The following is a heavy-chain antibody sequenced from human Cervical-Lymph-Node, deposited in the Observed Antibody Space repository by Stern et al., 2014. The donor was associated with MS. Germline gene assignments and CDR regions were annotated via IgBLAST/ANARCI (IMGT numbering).Heavy chain of an antibody. CDR1: GYSFTGNY. V-gene: IGHV1-2*06. Sequence: QVQLVQSGAEVKKPGASVVISCKAAGYSFTGNYIHWLRQAPGQGLEWMGRTNPNSGDSNYALKFQGRVTMTRDTSITTAYMNLNRLGFDDTAVYYCARERGRAGPAMADYWGQGTLVTVSS. CDR2: TNPNSGDS. D-gene: IGHD5-18*01. J-gene: IGHJ4*02. CDR3: ARERGRAGPAMADY.